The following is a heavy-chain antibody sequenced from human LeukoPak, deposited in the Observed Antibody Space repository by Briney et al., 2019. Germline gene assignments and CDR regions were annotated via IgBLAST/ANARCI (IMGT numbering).Heavy chain of an antibody. J-gene: IGHJ4*02. D-gene: IGHD2-2*01. CDR1: GYTFTTYG. CDR2: ISAYNGNT. V-gene: IGHV1-18*01. CDR3: ARDGGGGSTSLYYCDY. Sequence: ASVKVSCRASGYTFTTYGIIWVRQAPGQGLEWMRWISAYNGNTNYAQKLQGRVTMTTDTSTSTAYMELRSLRSDDTAVYYCARDGGGGSTSLYYCDYWGQGTLVTVSS.